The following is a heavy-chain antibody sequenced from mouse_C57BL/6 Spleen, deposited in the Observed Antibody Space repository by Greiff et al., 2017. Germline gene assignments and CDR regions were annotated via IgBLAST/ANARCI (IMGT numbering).Heavy chain of an antibody. CDR3: ARLRLRRGGFDY. D-gene: IGHD2-4*01. J-gene: IGHJ2*01. CDR2: IDPSDSYT. CDR1: GYTFTSYW. Sequence: QVQLQQPGAELVKPGASVKLSCKASGYTFTSYWMQWVKQRPGQGLEWIGEIDPSDSYTNYHQKFKGKATLTVDTSSSTAYMQLRSRTSGDSAVYYCARLRLRRGGFDYWGQGTTLTVSS. V-gene: IGHV1-50*01.